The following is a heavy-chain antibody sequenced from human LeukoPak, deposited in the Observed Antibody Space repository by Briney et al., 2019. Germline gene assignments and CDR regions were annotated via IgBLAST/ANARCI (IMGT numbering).Heavy chain of an antibody. D-gene: IGHD6-13*01. J-gene: IGHJ4*02. CDR2: IYHSGST. Sequence: SETLSLTCTVSGYSISSGYYWGWIRQPPGKGLEWIGSIYHSGSTYYNPSLKSRVTISVDTSKNQFSLKLSSVTAADTAVYYCARDRGTPGRGPAGTGFDYWGQGTLVTVSS. CDR1: GYSISSGYY. V-gene: IGHV4-38-2*02. CDR3: ARDRGTPGRGPAGTGFDY.